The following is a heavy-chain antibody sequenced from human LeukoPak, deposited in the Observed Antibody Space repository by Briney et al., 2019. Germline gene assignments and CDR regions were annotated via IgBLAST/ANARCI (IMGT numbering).Heavy chain of an antibody. J-gene: IGHJ5*02. CDR2: ISSSGDNI. V-gene: IGHV3-21*04. CDR3: AKGLMGATVYSGDSFDP. D-gene: IGHD1-26*01. CDR1: GFTFSTYS. Sequence: PGGSLRLSCAASGFTFSTYSMNWVRQAPGKGLEWVSSISSSGDNIYYADSVKGRFTISRDNSKNILYLQMNSLRAEDTAVYYCAKGLMGATVYSGDSFDPWGQGTLVTVSS.